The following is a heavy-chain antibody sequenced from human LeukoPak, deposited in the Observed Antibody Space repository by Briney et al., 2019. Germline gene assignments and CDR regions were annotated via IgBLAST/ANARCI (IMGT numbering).Heavy chain of an antibody. Sequence: SVKVSCKASGGTFSSYAISWVRQAPGQGPEWMGRIIPILGIANYAQRFQGRVTITADKSTSTAYMELSSPRSEDTAVYYCARDRYYGSSAKSILGGNYWGQGTLVTVSS. J-gene: IGHJ4*02. D-gene: IGHD3-22*01. CDR2: IIPILGIA. V-gene: IGHV1-69*04. CDR1: GGTFSSYA. CDR3: ARDRYYGSSAKSILGGNY.